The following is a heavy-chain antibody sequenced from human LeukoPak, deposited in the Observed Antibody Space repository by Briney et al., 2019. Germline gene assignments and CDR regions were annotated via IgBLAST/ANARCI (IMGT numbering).Heavy chain of an antibody. CDR3: AGGVAATSRAPGRYFDL. J-gene: IGHJ2*01. Sequence: GGSLRLSCEVSGFSFSSYSMNWVRQAPGKGLEWVSAISSGGHYIYYADSVKRRFTISRDNPKHSLYLQRNSLPAEETAVYYCAGGVAATSRAPGRYFDLWGRGTLVTVSS. CDR1: GFSFSSYS. CDR2: ISSGGHYI. V-gene: IGHV3-21*01. D-gene: IGHD6-19*01.